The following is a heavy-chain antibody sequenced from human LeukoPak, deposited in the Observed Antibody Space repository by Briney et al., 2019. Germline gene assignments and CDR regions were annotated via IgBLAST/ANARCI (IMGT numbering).Heavy chain of an antibody. CDR2: IYYSGST. D-gene: IGHD3-22*01. V-gene: IGHV4-59*01. J-gene: IGHJ4*02. CDR1: GGSISSYY. Sequence: PSETLSLTCTVSGGSISSYYWSWIQQPPGKGLEWIGYIYYSGSTNYNPSLKSRVTISVDTSKNQFSLKLSSVTAADTAVYYCARLSRSGYLDYWGQGTLVTVST. CDR3: ARLSRSGYLDY.